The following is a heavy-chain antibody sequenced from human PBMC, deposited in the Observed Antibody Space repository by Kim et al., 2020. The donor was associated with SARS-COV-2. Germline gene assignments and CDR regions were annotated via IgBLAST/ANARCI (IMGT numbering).Heavy chain of an antibody. CDR2: IYYSGST. D-gene: IGHD1-26*01. J-gene: IGHJ3*02. CDR1: GGSISSYY. CDR3: ASFRRGWELPLGAFDI. Sequence: SETLSLTCTVSGGSISSYYWSWIRQPPGKGLEWIGYIYYSGSTNYNPSLKSRVTISVDTSKNQFSLKLSSVTAADTAVYYCASFRRGWELPLGAFDIWGQGKMVTVSS. V-gene: IGHV4-59*13.